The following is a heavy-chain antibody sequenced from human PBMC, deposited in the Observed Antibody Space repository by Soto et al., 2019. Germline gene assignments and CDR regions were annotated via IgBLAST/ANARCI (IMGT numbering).Heavy chain of an antibody. CDR3: ARGSGYCSGGSCYNWFDP. CDR2: IYYSGST. V-gene: IGHV4-39*01. D-gene: IGHD2-15*01. CDR1: GGSISSSSYY. Sequence: QLQLQESGPGLVKPSETLSLTCTVSGGSISSSSYYWGWIRQPPGKGLEWIGSIYYSGSTYYNPSLKSRVTIPVDTSKNQFSLKLSSVTAADTAVYYCARGSGYCSGGSCYNWFDPWGQGTLVTVSS. J-gene: IGHJ5*02.